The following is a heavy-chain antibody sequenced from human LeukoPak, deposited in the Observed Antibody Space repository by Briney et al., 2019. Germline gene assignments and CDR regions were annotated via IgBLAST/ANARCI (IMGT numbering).Heavy chain of an antibody. CDR3: ARGGVGAFDI. Sequence: PGGSLRLSCAVSGFTVNNNYMTWVRQTPGKGLEWVSIIYSDGSTYYADSVKGRFTISRHNSKNTLYLQMNSLRAEDTAMYYCARGGVGAFDIWGQGTMVTVPS. V-gene: IGHV3-53*04. D-gene: IGHD3-10*01. CDR1: GFTVNNNY. J-gene: IGHJ3*02. CDR2: IYSDGST.